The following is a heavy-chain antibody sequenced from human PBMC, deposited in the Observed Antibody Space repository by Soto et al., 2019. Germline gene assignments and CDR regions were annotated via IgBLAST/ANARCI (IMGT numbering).Heavy chain of an antibody. Sequence: ELQLVESGGGLVQPGGSLKLSCAASGFTFSGSVIHWVRQASGKGLEWVGHIGRKANNYATTYAASVKGRFSIFRDDSENTAYLQMISLKTEDTAVYYCSSQDCSGDACQHRNWGQGTLVTVSS. CDR2: IGRKANNYAT. D-gene: IGHD2-15*01. J-gene: IGHJ4*02. V-gene: IGHV3-73*02. CDR3: SSQDCSGDACQHRN. CDR1: GFTFSGSV.